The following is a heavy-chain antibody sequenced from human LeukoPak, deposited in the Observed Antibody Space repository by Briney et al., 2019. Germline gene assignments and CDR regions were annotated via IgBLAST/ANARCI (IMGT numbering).Heavy chain of an antibody. CDR1: GGSFSGYY. Sequence: SETLSLTCAVYGGSFSGYYWSRIRQPPGKGLEWIGEIYHSGSTNYNPSLKSRVTISVDKSKNQFSLKLSSVTAADTAVYYCARVSYYYGSGSYYFDYWGQGTLVTVSS. V-gene: IGHV4-34*01. J-gene: IGHJ4*02. D-gene: IGHD3-10*01. CDR2: IYHSGST. CDR3: ARVSYYYGSGSYYFDY.